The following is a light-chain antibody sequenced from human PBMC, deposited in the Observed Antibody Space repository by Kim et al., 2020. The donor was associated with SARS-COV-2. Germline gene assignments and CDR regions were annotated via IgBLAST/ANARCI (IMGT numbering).Light chain of an antibody. CDR1: QSVSHN. CDR2: GAS. J-gene: IGKJ4*01. Sequence: SPGERATLSCRASQSVSHNLAWYQQKPGQAPRLLIHGASTRATGIPGRFSGSGSGTEFTLTISSLQSEDFAVYYCQHYNNWPSLTFGGGTKVDIK. V-gene: IGKV3-15*01. CDR3: QHYNNWPSLT.